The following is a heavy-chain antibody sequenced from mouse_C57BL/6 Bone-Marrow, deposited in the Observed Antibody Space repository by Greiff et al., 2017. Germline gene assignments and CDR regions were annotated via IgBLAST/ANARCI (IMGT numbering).Heavy chain of an antibody. D-gene: IGHD2-3*01. CDR2: IDPSDSYT. V-gene: IGHV1-50*01. CDR1: GYTFTSYW. Sequence: QVQLQQPGAELVKPGASVKLSCKASGYTFTSYWMQWVQQRPGQGLEWIGEIDPSDSYTTYNQKFKGKATLTVDTSSSTAYMQLSSLTSEDSAVYYCARDGYYHDYWGQGTTRTVSS. J-gene: IGHJ2*01. CDR3: ARDGYYHDY.